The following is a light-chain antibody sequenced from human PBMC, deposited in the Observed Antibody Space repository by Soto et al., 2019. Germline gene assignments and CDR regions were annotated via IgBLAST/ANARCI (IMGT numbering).Light chain of an antibody. V-gene: IGKV3-11*01. CDR3: QQRYNWPPIT. CDR1: QSVFTY. CDR2: DAS. Sequence: EIVLTQSPATLSLSPGERATLSCRASQSVFTYLAWYQQKPGQAPRLLIYDASNRATGIPARFSGSGSGTDFPLTITGLDPEDFAVYYCQQRYNWPPITFGQGTRLEIK. J-gene: IGKJ5*01.